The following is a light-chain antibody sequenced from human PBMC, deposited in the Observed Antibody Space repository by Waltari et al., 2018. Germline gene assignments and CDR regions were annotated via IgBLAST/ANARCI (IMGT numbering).Light chain of an antibody. CDR1: SSDVGGYNY. V-gene: IGLV2-14*01. CDR2: DVS. Sequence: QSALTQPASVSGSPGQSITISCTGTSSDVGGYNYVSWYQQHPGKAPKLMIYDVSKRPAAVSHRFAGSKSGNTASLTFSGLQAEDEADYSCSSYTSSSTSVFGGGTKLTVL. J-gene: IGLJ3*02. CDR3: SSYTSSSTSV.